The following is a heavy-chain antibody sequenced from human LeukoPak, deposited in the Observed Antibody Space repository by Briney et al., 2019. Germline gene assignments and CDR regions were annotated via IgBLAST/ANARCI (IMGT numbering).Heavy chain of an antibody. Sequence: GESLKISCKGSGYSFTSYWISWVRQMPGKGLEWMGRIDPSDSYTNYSPSFQGHVTISSDKSISTAYLHWSSLKASDTAMDYCASPVGDSYGSGLDYWGQGTLVTVSS. J-gene: IGHJ4*02. V-gene: IGHV5-10-1*01. D-gene: IGHD3-10*01. CDR2: IDPSDSYT. CDR1: GYSFTSYW. CDR3: ASPVGDSYGSGLDY.